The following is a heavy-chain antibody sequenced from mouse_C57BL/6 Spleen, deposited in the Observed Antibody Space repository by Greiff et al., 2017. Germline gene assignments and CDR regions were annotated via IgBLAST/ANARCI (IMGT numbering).Heavy chain of an antibody. D-gene: IGHD1-1*01. J-gene: IGHJ2*01. CDR3: ARDQGTVVATNFGY. V-gene: IGHV3-6*01. Sequence: EVQLKESGPGLVKPSQSLSLTCSVTGYSITSGYYWNWIRQFPGNKLEWMGYISYDGSNNYNPSLKNRISITRDTSKNQFFLKLNSVTTEDTATYYCARDQGTVVATNFGYWGQGTTLTVSS. CDR1: GYSITSGYY. CDR2: ISYDGSN.